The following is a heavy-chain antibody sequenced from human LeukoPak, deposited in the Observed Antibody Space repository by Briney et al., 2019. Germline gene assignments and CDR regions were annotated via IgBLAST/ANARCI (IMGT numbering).Heavy chain of an antibody. J-gene: IGHJ3*02. CDR1: GGSISSYY. Sequence: SETLSLTCTVSGGSISSYYRSWIRQPAGKGLEWIGRIYTSGSTNYNPSLKSRVTMSVGTSKNQFSLKLSSVTAADTAVYYCARLSSRSAFDIWGQGTMVTVSS. CDR3: ARLSSRSAFDI. V-gene: IGHV4-4*07. CDR2: IYTSGST. D-gene: IGHD2-15*01.